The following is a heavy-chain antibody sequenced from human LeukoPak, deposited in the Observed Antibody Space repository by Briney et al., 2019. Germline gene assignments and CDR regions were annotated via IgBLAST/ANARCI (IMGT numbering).Heavy chain of an antibody. CDR1: GGSISSYY. CDR2: IYYSGST. CDR3: ARTDFTFGGVTVFDY. D-gene: IGHD3-16*02. V-gene: IGHV4-59*01. J-gene: IGHJ4*02. Sequence: SETLSLTCTVSGGSISSYYWSWIRQPPGKGLEWIGYIYYSGSTNYNPSLKSRVTISVDTSKNQFSLKLSSVTAADTAVYYCARTDFTFGGVTVFDYWGQGTLVTVSS.